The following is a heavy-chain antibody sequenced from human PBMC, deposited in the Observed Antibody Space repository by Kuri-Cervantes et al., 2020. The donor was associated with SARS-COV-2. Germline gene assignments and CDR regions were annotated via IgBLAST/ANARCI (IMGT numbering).Heavy chain of an antibody. CDR2: INHSGST. V-gene: IGHV4-34*01. J-gene: IGHJ4*02. D-gene: IGHD6-19*01. CDR3: ARDMGYSSGWYDY. Sequence: SWIRQPPGKGLEWIGEINHSGSTNYNPSLKSRVTISVDTSKNQFSLKLSSVTAADTAVYYCARDMGYSSGWYDYWGQGTLVTVSS.